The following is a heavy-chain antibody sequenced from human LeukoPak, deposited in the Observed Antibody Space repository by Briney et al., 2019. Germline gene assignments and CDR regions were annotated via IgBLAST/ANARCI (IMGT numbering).Heavy chain of an antibody. V-gene: IGHV1-8*01. CDR1: GYTFTIYD. J-gene: IGHJ6*02. CDR3: AGEFWICSGGSCYNSLNYGMDV. CDR2: MNPKSGAT. D-gene: IGHD2-15*01. Sequence: GASVKVSCKTSGYTFTIYDINWVRQATGQGLEWMGWMNPKSGATGYAQEFQGRVTMTRDTSISTAYMELSSLTSDDTAVYYCAGEFWICSGGSCYNSLNYGMDVWGQGTTVTVSS.